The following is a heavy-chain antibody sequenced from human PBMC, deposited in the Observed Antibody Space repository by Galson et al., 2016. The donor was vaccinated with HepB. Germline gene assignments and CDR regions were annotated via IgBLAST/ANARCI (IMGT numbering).Heavy chain of an antibody. CDR3: ARQDRAGLVNF. CDR2: IYYSGTT. D-gene: IGHD6-19*01. CDR1: GSSISSSSYF. V-gene: IGHV4-39*01. J-gene: IGHJ3*01. Sequence: TLSLTCTVSGSSISSSSYFWAWIRQPPGKGLDWIGSIYYSGTTHYNPSLQSRVSISVDPSKNQFSLRLTSVSAADTAMYSCARQDRAGLVNFWGQGTMVTVSS.